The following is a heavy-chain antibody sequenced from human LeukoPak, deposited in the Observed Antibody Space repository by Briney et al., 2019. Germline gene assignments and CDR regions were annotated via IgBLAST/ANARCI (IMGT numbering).Heavy chain of an antibody. CDR1: GYTFTGYY. D-gene: IGHD6-6*01. Sequence: ASVKVSCKASGYTFTGYYMHWVRPAPGQGLEWMGWINPNSGGTNYAQKFQGRVTMTRDTSISTAYVELSRLRSDDTAVYYCARDRGDSSSSGDYYYGMDVWGQGTTVTVSS. J-gene: IGHJ6*02. CDR2: INPNSGGT. CDR3: ARDRGDSSSSGDYYYGMDV. V-gene: IGHV1-2*02.